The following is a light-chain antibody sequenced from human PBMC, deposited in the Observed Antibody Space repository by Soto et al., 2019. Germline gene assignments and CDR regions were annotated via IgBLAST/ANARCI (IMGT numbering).Light chain of an antibody. CDR1: SSDVGGYNY. V-gene: IGLV2-8*01. Sequence: QSVLTQPPSASGSPGQSVTISCTGTSSDVGGYNYVSWYQQHPGKAPKLMIXEVSKRXXXVPDRFSGSKSGNTASLTVSGXXXXXXXXXYCSSYAGSNNFVVFGGGTKLTVL. CDR2: EVS. CDR3: SSYAGSNNFVV. J-gene: IGLJ2*01.